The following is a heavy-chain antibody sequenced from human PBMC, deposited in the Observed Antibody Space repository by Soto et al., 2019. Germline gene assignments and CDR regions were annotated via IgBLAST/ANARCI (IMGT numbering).Heavy chain of an antibody. CDR2: IYGGGTT. V-gene: IGHV3-53*01. D-gene: IGHD6-19*01. J-gene: IGHJ4*02. CDR3: VQTTGWPGFDF. CDR1: GFTVSSKY. Sequence: EVPLVASGGGLIQPGGSLSLSCAASGFTVSSKYMTWVRQAPGKGLEWVSVIYGGGTTYYADSVKGRFTISRDNSKNTLYLQMNSLRAEDTAVYYCVQTTGWPGFDFWGQGTLVTVSS.